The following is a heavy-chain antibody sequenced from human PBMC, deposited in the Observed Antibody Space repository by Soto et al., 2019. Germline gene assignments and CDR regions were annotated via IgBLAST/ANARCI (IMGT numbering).Heavy chain of an antibody. CDR2: ISYDGSNK. V-gene: IGHV3-30*18. J-gene: IGHJ3*02. Sequence: GGSLRLSCAASGFTFSSYGMHWVRQAPGKGLEWVAVISYDGSNKYYADSVKGRFTISRDNSKNTLYLQMNSLRAEDTAVYYCAKGHYDFWSGGAAFDIWGQGTMVTVSS. CDR1: GFTFSSYG. CDR3: AKGHYDFWSGGAAFDI. D-gene: IGHD3-3*01.